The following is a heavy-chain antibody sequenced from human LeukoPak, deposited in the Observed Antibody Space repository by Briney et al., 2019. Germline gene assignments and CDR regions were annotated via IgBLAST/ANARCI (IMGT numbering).Heavy chain of an antibody. CDR2: ISYDESNK. D-gene: IGHD6-13*01. V-gene: IGHV3-30*18. J-gene: IGHJ4*02. CDR1: GFTFSGFG. CDR3: AKDRSIAAGGTVSEIDN. Sequence: GGSLTLSCAASGFTFSGFGMHWVRQAPGKGLEWVAVISYDESNKYYADSVKGRFTISRDNSKNTVFLQMNSLRAEDTAVYYCAKDRSIAAGGTVSEIDNWGQGTLVTVSS.